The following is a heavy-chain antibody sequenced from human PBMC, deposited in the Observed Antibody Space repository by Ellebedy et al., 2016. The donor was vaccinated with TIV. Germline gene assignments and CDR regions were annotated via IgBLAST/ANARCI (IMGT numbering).Heavy chain of an antibody. Sequence: SETLSLTCAVSGESLSGFYWTWIRQSPGKGLEWIGEINHSGRTYYNPSLKSRVTISVDTSKNQFSLKLNSVTAADTGVYYCATNLQTVAWVGRWFGSWGPGIRVTVSS. D-gene: IGHD3-10*01. CDR1: GESLSGFY. CDR2: INHSGRT. CDR3: ATNLQTVAWVGRWFGS. J-gene: IGHJ5*01. V-gene: IGHV4-34*01.